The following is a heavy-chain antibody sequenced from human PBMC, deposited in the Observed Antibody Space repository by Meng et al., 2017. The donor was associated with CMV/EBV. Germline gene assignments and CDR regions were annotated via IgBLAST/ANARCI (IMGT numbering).Heavy chain of an antibody. CDR1: GGSFSGYY. J-gene: IGHJ5*02. Sequence: VQPQRWCAGLLKPSETLSLTCAVYGGSFSGYYWSWIRQPPGKGLEWIGEINHSGSTNYNPSLKSRVTISVDTSKNQFSLKLSSVTAADTAVYHCARGGNWFDPWGQGTLVTVSS. CDR2: INHSGST. CDR3: ARGGNWFDP. V-gene: IGHV4-34*01.